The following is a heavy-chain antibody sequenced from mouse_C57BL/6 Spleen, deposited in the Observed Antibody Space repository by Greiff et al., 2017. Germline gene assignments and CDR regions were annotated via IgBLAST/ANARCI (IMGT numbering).Heavy chain of an antibody. CDR1: GYSFTGYY. CDR3: ARGGFITTVVAPYFDY. Sequence: VQLQQSGPELVKPGASVKISCKASGYSFTGYYMNWVNKSPKKILEWIGEINPSTGGITYTQKFKAKATLTVDKSSSTAYMQLKSLTSEDSAVYYCARGGFITTVVAPYFDYWGQGTTLTVSS. V-gene: IGHV1-42*01. J-gene: IGHJ2*01. CDR2: INPSTGGI. D-gene: IGHD1-1*01.